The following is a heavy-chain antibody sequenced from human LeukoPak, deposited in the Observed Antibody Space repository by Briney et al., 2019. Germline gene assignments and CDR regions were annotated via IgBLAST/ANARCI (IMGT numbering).Heavy chain of an antibody. D-gene: IGHD2-15*01. Sequence: GASVKVSCKASGYTFTSYYMHWVRQAPGQGLEWMGIINPSGGSTSYEQKFQGRVTMTRDTSTSTVYMELSSLRSEDSAVYYCAREGGYCSGGSCYHYFDYWGQGTLVTVSS. CDR1: GYTFTSYY. V-gene: IGHV1-46*01. J-gene: IGHJ4*02. CDR3: AREGGYCSGGSCYHYFDY. CDR2: INPSGGST.